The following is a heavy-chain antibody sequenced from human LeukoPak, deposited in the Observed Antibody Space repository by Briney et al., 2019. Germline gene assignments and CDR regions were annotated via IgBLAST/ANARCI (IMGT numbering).Heavy chain of an antibody. CDR3: AREGDSSSWYYFDY. CDR1: GGSISSATYY. Sequence: SETLSLTCTVSGGSISSATYYWNWIRQPAGKGLEWIGRIYTSGSTNYNPSLKSRVTISVDTSKNQFSLKLSSVTAADTAVYYCAREGDSSSWYYFDYWGQGTLVTVSS. J-gene: IGHJ4*02. CDR2: IYTSGST. V-gene: IGHV4-61*02. D-gene: IGHD6-13*01.